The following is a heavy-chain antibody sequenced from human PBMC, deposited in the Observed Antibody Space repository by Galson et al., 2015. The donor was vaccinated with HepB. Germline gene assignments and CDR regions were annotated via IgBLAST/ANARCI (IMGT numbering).Heavy chain of an antibody. D-gene: IGHD6-13*01. V-gene: IGHV4-31*03. CDR1: GGSISSGGYY. CDR2: IYYSGST. J-gene: IGHJ4*02. CDR3: ARVGPGYSSSWFDY. Sequence: LTCTVSGGSISSGGYYWSWIRQHPGKGLEWIGYIYYSGSTYYNPSLKSRVTISVDTSKNQFSLKLSSVTAADTAVYYCARVGPGYSSSWFDYWGQGTLVTVSS.